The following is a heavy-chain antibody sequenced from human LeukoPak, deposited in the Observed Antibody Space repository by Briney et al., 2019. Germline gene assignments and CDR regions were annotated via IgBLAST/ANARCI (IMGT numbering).Heavy chain of an antibody. J-gene: IGHJ3*02. Sequence: PSETLSLTCAVYGGSFSGYYGSGIRQPPGKGLEWIGEINHSGSTNYNPSLKSRVTISVDTSKNQFSLKLSSVTAADTAVYYCARDRLTTIFGVDIRRDAFDIWGQGTMVTVSS. CDR2: INHSGST. CDR3: ARDRLTTIFGVDIRRDAFDI. D-gene: IGHD3-3*01. V-gene: IGHV4-34*01. CDR1: GGSFSGYY.